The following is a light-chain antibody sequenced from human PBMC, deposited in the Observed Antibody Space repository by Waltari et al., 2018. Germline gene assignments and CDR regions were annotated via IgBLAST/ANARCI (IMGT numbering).Light chain of an antibody. CDR1: SSDVGGYNY. Sequence: QSALTQPASVSGSPGQSITISCTGTSSDVGGYNYASWYQQHPGKAPKPMIYEVSNRPSGVSNRFSGSKSGNTASLTISGLQAEDEADYYCSSYTSSSPVVFGGGTKLTVL. CDR3: SSYTSSSPVV. CDR2: EVS. J-gene: IGLJ2*01. V-gene: IGLV2-14*01.